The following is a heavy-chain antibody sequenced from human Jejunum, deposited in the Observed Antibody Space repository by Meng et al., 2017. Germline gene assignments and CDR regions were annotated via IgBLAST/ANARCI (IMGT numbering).Heavy chain of an antibody. D-gene: IGHD2/OR15-2a*01. J-gene: IGHJ4*02. V-gene: IGHV3-64*01. CDR2: ISDDGKST. CDR3: ARGIVPTRSLDN. Sequence: EIQLVEAGGHLVQPGGSLRLSCVVSGFTFSSYAMHWVRQAPGKGLEYVSAISDDGKSTYYVNSVKGRFTISRDNSKNTLYLQMGSLRAEDMALYYCARGIVPTRSLDNWGQGTLVTVSS. CDR1: GFTFSSYA.